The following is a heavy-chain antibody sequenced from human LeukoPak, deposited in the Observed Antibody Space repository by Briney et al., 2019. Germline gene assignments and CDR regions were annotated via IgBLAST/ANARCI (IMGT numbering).Heavy chain of an antibody. D-gene: IGHD2-8*01. J-gene: IGHJ4*02. Sequence: PGGSLRLSCAASGFTFGDYYMSWIRQAPGRGLEWIAYISASSSTILYADSVRGRFTISRDNDNSSLYLQMKSLRADDTAIYYCTKCMTEPGTCYFNNWGQGTLVTVSS. CDR2: ISASSSTI. V-gene: IGHV3-11*04. CDR3: TKCMTEPGTCYFNN. CDR1: GFTFGDYY.